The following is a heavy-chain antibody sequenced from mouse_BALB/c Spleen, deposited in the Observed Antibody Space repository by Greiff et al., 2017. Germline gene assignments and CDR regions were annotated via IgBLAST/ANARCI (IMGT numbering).Heavy chain of an antibody. CDR1: GFTFSSFG. Sequence: EVKLVESGGGLVQPGGSRKLSCAASGFTFSSFGMHWVRQAPEKGLEWVAYISSGSSTIYYADTVKGRFTISRDNPKNTLFLQMTSLRSEDTAMYYCAREGAGYDSFYAMDYWGQGTSVTVSS. CDR2: ISSGSSTI. CDR3: AREGAGYDSFYAMDY. V-gene: IGHV5-17*02. J-gene: IGHJ4*01. D-gene: IGHD2-4*01.